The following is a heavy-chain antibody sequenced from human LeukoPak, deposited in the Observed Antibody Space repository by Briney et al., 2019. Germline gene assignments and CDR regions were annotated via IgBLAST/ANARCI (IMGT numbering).Heavy chain of an antibody. D-gene: IGHD3-22*01. CDR1: GFTFSSYS. V-gene: IGHV3-21*01. CDR3: ASGYNYYDSSGYYYSGDAFDI. Sequence: PGGSLRLSCAASGFTFSSYSMNWVRQAPGKGLEWVSSISSSSSYIYYADSVKGRFTISKDNAKNSLYLQMNSLRAEDTAVYYCASGYNYYDSSGYYYSGDAFDIWGQGTMVTVSS. J-gene: IGHJ3*02. CDR2: ISSSSSYI.